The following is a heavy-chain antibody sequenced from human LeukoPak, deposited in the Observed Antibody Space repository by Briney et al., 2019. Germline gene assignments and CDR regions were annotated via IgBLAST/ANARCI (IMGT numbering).Heavy chain of an antibody. Sequence: GGSLRLSRAASGFTFSSYAMSWVRQAPGKGLEWVSAISGSGGSTYYADSVKGRFTISRDNSKNTLYLQMNSLRAEDTAVYYCAKSWIQLWLYDYWGQGTLVTVSS. D-gene: IGHD5-18*01. CDR1: GFTFSSYA. CDR3: AKSWIQLWLYDY. V-gene: IGHV3-23*01. J-gene: IGHJ4*02. CDR2: ISGSGGST.